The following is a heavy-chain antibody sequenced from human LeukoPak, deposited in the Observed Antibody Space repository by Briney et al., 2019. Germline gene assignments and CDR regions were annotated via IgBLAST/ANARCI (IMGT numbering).Heavy chain of an antibody. CDR2: IYMNGST. V-gene: IGHV4-61*02. CDR3: ARGQGYTSAWYGD. J-gene: IGHJ4*02. CDR1: GGSISDGGYF. Sequence: SQTLSLTCTVSGGSISDGGYFWNWIRQPAGKGLEWIGRIYMNGSTKYNSSLKSRVIISVDTSKNQFSLKLNSVTAADTAVYYCARGQGYTSAWYGDWGQGTLVAVSS. D-gene: IGHD6-19*01.